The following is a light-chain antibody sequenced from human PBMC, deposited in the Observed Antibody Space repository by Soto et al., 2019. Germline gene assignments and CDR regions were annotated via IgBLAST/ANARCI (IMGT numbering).Light chain of an antibody. Sequence: SYELTQPPSVSVAPGKTARITCGGNNIGSKSVHWYQQKPGQAPVLVIYYDSDRPSGIPERFSGSNSGNTATLTISRVEAGDEADYYCPVWDSTSDYVFGTGPKLTVL. V-gene: IGLV3-21*04. CDR2: YDS. J-gene: IGLJ1*01. CDR3: PVWDSTSDYV. CDR1: NIGSKS.